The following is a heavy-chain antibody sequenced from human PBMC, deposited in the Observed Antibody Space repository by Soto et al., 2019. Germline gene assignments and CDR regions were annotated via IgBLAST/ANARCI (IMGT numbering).Heavy chain of an antibody. CDR2: IYYSGST. D-gene: IGHD2-8*01. CDR3: ASLDIVLMVYAISY. J-gene: IGHJ4*02. V-gene: IGHV4-34*01. CDR1: GGSFSGYY. Sequence: PSETLSLTCAVYGGSFSGYYWSWIRQPPGKGLEWIGSIYYSGSTYYNPSLKSRVTISVDTSKNQFSLKLSSVTAADTAVYYCASLDIVLMVYAISYWGQGTLVTVSS.